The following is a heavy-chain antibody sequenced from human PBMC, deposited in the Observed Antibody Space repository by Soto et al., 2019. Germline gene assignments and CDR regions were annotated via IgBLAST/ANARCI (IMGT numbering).Heavy chain of an antibody. CDR3: ARARGGAFSMDV. D-gene: IGHD3-10*01. V-gene: IGHV4-30-4*01. CDR1: GGSISSGDYY. J-gene: IGHJ6*02. Sequence: TLSLTCTVSGGSISSGDYYWSWIRQPPGKGLEWIGYIYYSGSTYYNPSLKSRVTISVDTSKNQFSLKLSSVTAADTAVYYCARARGGAFSMDVWGQGTTVTVSS. CDR2: IYYSGST.